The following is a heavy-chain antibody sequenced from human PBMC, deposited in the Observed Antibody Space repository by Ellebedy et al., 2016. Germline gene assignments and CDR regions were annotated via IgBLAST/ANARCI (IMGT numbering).Heavy chain of an antibody. CDR1: GGTFSSYA. CDR2: IIPIFGTA. J-gene: IGHJ5*02. V-gene: IGHV1-69*13. CDR3: ARDQIEVVVAATRGWFDP. Sequence: SVKVSXXASGGTFSSYAISWVRQAPGQGLEWMGGIIPIFGTANYAQKFQGRVTITADESTSTAYMELSSLRSDDTALYYCARDQIEVVVAATRGWFDPWGQGTLVTVSS. D-gene: IGHD2-15*01.